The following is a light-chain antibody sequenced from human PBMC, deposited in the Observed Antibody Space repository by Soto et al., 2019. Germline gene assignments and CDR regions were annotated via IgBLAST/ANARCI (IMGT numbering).Light chain of an antibody. Sequence: AIERTQSPSSLSASVGYRVPISWRASQGIGNALGWYQQKPGKPPKVLIYGASNLQSGVPPRFSGSGSGTDFTLAISSLQPEDSATYYCLQDINYPWTFGQGTKVDIK. CDR3: LQDINYPWT. CDR1: QGIGNA. CDR2: GAS. V-gene: IGKV1-6*01. J-gene: IGKJ1*01.